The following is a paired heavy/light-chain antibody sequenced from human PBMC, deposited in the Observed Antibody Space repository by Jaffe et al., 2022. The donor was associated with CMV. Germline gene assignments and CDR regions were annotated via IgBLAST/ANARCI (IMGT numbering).Heavy chain of an antibody. CDR1: GFTFSSYA. J-gene: IGHJ4*02. CDR3: ATYRGWGHYYDILTGYYFDY. CDR2: ISGSGGST. D-gene: IGHD3-9*01. V-gene: IGHV3-23*01. Sequence: EVQLLESGGGLVQPGGSLRLSCAASGFTFSSYAMSWVRQAPGKGLEWVSAISGSGGSTYYADSVKGRFTISRDNSKNTLYLQMNSLRAEDTAVYYCATYRGWGHYYDILTGYYFDYWGQGTLVTVSS.
Light chain of an antibody. CDR2: EVS. Sequence: DIVMTQTPLSLSVTPGQPASISCKSSQSLLHSDGKTYLYWYLQKPGQPPQLLIYEVSNRFSGVPDRFSGSGSGTDFTLKISRVEAEDVGVYYCMQSIQLPQTFGQGTKVEIK. CDR3: MQSIQLPQT. V-gene: IGKV2D-29*01. CDR1: QSLLHSDGKTY. J-gene: IGKJ1*01.